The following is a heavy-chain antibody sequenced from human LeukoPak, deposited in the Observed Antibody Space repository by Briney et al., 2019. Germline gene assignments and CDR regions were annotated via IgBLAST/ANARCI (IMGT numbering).Heavy chain of an antibody. CDR2: ISSSSSYI. Sequence: GGSLRLSCAASGFTFSSYSMNWVRQAPGKGLEWVSSISSSSSYIYYADSVKGRFTISRDNSKNKLYLQMNSLRAEATAVYYCAKEIYSPSTGCRFQHWGQGTLVTVSS. CDR3: AKEIYSPSTGCRFQH. J-gene: IGHJ1*01. V-gene: IGHV3-21*04. D-gene: IGHD2-15*01. CDR1: GFTFSSYS.